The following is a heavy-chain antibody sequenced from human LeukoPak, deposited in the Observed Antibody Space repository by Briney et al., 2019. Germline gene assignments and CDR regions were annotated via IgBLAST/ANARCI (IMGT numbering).Heavy chain of an antibody. CDR1: GFTFSAYS. J-gene: IGHJ4*02. V-gene: IGHV3-21*01. CDR2: ISSTGSYI. CDR3: VRVYRKTYKWNDQPDY. Sequence: GGSLRLSCVASGFTFSAYSMNWVRQAPGKGLEWVSSISSTGSYIYYADSVKGRFTISRDNAKNSLYLLMNSLRAEDTAVYYCVRVYRKTYKWNDQPDYWGQGTLVTVSS. D-gene: IGHD1-20*01.